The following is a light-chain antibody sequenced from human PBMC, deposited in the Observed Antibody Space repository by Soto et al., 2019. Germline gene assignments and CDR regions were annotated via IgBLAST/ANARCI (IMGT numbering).Light chain of an antibody. V-gene: IGKV1-39*01. J-gene: IGKJ1*01. CDR1: QNVRSY. CDR2: ETS. CDR3: QQTFSTPRT. Sequence: DTQMTQSPSSLSASVGDRVTVTCRASQNVRSYLNWYQQKPGKAPNLLIYETSTLQSGVPSRFSGDGYGTDFTLTISSLHPEDFATYYCQQTFSTPRTFGQGTKVDI.